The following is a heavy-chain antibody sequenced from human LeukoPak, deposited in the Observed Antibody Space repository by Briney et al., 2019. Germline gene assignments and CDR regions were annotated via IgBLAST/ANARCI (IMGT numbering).Heavy chain of an antibody. J-gene: IGHJ4*02. CDR2: ISYDGSDK. Sequence: PGGSLRLSCAASGFTFSSYGMHWVRQAPGKGLEWVAVISYDGSDKYYADSVKGRFTISRDNSKNTLYLQMNSQRAEDTAVYYCAKDSSSWYSFDYWGQGTLVTVSS. CDR1: GFTFSSYG. D-gene: IGHD6-13*01. CDR3: AKDSSSWYSFDY. V-gene: IGHV3-30*18.